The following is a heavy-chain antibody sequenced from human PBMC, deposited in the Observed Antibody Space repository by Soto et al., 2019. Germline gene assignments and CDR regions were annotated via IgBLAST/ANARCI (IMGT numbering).Heavy chain of an antibody. Sequence: QVQLVQSGAEVKKPGASVKVSCKASGYIFTNYGISWVRQAPGQGLEWMGWISAYNGNTNYAQKLQGRVTMTTDTXXRTAYMELRSLRSDDTAVYYCARGWFGEVVYDLDYWGQGTLVTVSS. CDR2: ISAYNGNT. CDR3: ARGWFGEVVYDLDY. D-gene: IGHD3-10*01. J-gene: IGHJ4*02. V-gene: IGHV1-18*01. CDR1: GYIFTNYG.